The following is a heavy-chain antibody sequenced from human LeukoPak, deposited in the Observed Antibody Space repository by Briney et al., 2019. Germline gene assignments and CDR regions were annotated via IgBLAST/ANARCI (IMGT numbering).Heavy chain of an antibody. CDR3: ARRYYDSSGYYYDDY. D-gene: IGHD3-22*01. CDR1: GYTFTGYY. V-gene: IGHV1-2*02. J-gene: IGHJ4*02. Sequence: ASVKVSCKASGYTFTGYYMHWVRQAPGQGLEWMGWINPNSGGTNYAQKFQGRVTMTRDTSISTAYMELSRLRSDDTAVYYCARRYYDSSGYYYDDYWGQGTLVTVSS. CDR2: INPNSGGT.